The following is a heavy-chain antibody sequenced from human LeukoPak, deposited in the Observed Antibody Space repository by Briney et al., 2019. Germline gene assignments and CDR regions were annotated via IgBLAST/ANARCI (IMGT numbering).Heavy chain of an antibody. V-gene: IGHV1-8*02. D-gene: IGHD5-24*01. CDR2: MNPNSGNT. CDR1: GGIFRSYA. Sequence: ASVKVSCKASGGIFRSYAINWVRQATGQGLEWMGWMNPNSGNTGYAQKFQGRVTMTRNTSISTAYMELSSLRSEDTAVYYCARGMATIRSFDYWGQGTLVTVSS. J-gene: IGHJ4*02. CDR3: ARGMATIRSFDY.